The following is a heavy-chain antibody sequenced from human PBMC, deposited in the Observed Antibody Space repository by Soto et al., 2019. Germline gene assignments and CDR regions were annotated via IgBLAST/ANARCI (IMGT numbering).Heavy chain of an antibody. CDR1: GGTFSSYP. V-gene: IGHV1-69*02. J-gene: IGHJ5*02. CDR3: ATLVRLERREGDNWFDP. CDR2: IIPILGIA. Sequence: QVQLVQSGAEVKKPGSSVKVSCKASGGTFSSYPISWVRQAPGQGLEWMGRIIPILGIANYAQKFQGRVTITADKSTSTAYMELSSLRSEDTAVYYCATLVRLERREGDNWFDPWGQGTLVTVSS. D-gene: IGHD1-1*01.